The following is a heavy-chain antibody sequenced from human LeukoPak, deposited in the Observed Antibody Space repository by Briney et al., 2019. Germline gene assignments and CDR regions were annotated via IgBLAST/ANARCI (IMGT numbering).Heavy chain of an antibody. Sequence: ASVKVSCKVSGYTLTELSMHWVRQAPGKGLEWMGGFDPEDGETIYAQKLQGRVTMTEDTSTDTAYMELSSLRSDDTAVYYCAREHDTTRDGYNYSAFDIWGQGTMVTVSS. V-gene: IGHV1-24*01. D-gene: IGHD5-24*01. CDR1: GYTLTELS. CDR3: AREHDTTRDGYNYSAFDI. J-gene: IGHJ3*02. CDR2: FDPEDGET.